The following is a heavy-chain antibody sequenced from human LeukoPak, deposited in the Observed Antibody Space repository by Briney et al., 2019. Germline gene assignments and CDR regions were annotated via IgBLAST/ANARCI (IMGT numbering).Heavy chain of an antibody. CDR3: ASIPDYGDFYFDY. J-gene: IGHJ4*02. CDR1: GFTFSNYY. Sequence: GGSLRLSCAASGFTFSNYYMSWIRQAPGKGLEWVSYISSSAITTYYADAVKGRFTISRDNTKKSLYLQMDSLRAEDTAVYYCASIPDYGDFYFDYWGQGTLVTVSS. V-gene: IGHV3-11*01. D-gene: IGHD4-17*01. CDR2: ISSSAITT.